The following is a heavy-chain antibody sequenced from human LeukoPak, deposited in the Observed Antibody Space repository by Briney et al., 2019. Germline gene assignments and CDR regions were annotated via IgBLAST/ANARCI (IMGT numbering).Heavy chain of an antibody. V-gene: IGHV3-30-3*01. CDR1: GFTFSSYA. CDR2: ISYDGSNK. D-gene: IGHD3-22*01. Sequence: GGSLRLSCAASGFTFSSYAMHWVRQAPGKGPEWVAVISYDGSNKYYADSVKGRFTISRDNSKNTLYLQVKSLRAEDTAVYYCATPYDSTSYYPLTYWGQGTLVTVSS. CDR3: ATPYDSTSYYPLTY. J-gene: IGHJ4*02.